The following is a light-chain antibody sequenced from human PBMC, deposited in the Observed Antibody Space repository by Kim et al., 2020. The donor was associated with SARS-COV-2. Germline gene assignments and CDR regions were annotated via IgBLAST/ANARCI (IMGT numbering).Light chain of an antibody. CDR1: QSVSSD. CDR2: GAS. V-gene: IGKV3-15*01. J-gene: IGKJ4*01. CDR3: QQYNEWPLT. Sequence: VSPGESAPLSCRAGQSVSSDLAWYQQKPGQAPRLLIYGASTRATGISARFSGSGSWTEFTLSISSLQSEDSAVYYCQQYNEWPLTFGGGTKVDIK.